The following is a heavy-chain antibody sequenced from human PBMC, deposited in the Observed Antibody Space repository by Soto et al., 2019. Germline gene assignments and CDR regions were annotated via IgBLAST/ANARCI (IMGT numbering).Heavy chain of an antibody. J-gene: IGHJ5*02. D-gene: IGHD3-22*01. CDR2: IYWDDNK. Sequence: QITLKESGPTLVKPTQTLTLTCTFSGFSLSTSGVGVGWIRQPPGKALEWLALIYWDDNKRYSPSLKTRLTITKDTSKNQVVLTMTNMVPVDTATYYCAHRIVTNNWFDPWGQGTLVTVSS. CDR3: AHRIVTNNWFDP. V-gene: IGHV2-5*02. CDR1: GFSLSTSGVG.